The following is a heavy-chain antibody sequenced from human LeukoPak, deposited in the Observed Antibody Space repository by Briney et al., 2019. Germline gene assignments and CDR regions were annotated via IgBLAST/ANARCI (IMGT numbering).Heavy chain of an antibody. CDR1: GFTFSSFE. CDR2: ISGSGGST. CDR3: AKVGYWNYYFDY. V-gene: IGHV3-23*01. Sequence: GGFLRLSCAASGFTFSSFEMNWVRQAPGKGLEWVSAISGSGGSTYYADSVKGRFTISRDNPKNTLYLQMNSLRAEDTAVYYCAKVGYWNYYFDYWGQGTLVTVSS. D-gene: IGHD1-7*01. J-gene: IGHJ4*02.